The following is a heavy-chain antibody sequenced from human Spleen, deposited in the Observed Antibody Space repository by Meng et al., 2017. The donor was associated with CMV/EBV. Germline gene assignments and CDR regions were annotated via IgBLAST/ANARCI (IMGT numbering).Heavy chain of an antibody. Sequence: GGSLRLSCAASGFTFSSYEMNWVRQAPGKGLEWVSVIYSGGSTYYADSVKGRFTISRDNSKNTLYLQMNSLRAEDTAVYYCASSMGGDYYYYYGMDVWGQGTTVTVSS. D-gene: IGHD3-16*01. V-gene: IGHV3-53*01. J-gene: IGHJ6*02. CDR3: ASSMGGDYYYYYGMDV. CDR2: IYSGGST. CDR1: GFTFSSYE.